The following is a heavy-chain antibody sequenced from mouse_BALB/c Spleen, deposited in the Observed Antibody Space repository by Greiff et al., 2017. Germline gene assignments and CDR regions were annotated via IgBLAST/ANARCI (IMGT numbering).Heavy chain of an antibody. CDR3: ARSLYYYGSRVAY. V-gene: IGHV1-9*01. CDR1: GYTFSSYW. D-gene: IGHD1-1*01. CDR2: ILPGSGST. Sequence: VELQESGAELMKPGASVKISCKATGYTFSSYWIEWVKQRPGHGLEWIGEILPGSGSTNYNEKFKGKATFTADTSSNTAYTQLSSLTSEDSAVYYCARSLYYYGSRVAYWGQGTLVTVSA. J-gene: IGHJ3*01.